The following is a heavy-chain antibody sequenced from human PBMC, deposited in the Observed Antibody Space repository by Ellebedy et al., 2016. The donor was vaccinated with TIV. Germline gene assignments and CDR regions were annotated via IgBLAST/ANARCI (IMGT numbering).Heavy chain of an antibody. J-gene: IGHJ2*01. D-gene: IGHD1-7*01. Sequence: PGGSLRLSCAASGFTFSGYWMHWVRQAPGKGLVWISRINGDGTSTTYADSVKGRFTISRDNAKNTVYLQMNSLRDEDTAVYYCARGGNYYFDLWGRGTLVTVSS. V-gene: IGHV3-74*01. CDR3: ARGGNYYFDL. CDR2: INGDGTST. CDR1: GFTFSGYW.